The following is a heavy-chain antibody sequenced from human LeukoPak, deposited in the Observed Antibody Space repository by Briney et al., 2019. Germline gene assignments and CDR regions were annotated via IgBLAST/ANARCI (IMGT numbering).Heavy chain of an antibody. CDR3: AKGGYYYGSGNYFPLAFSHYFDY. Sequence: GGSLRLSCAASGFTFSSYAMSWVRQAPGKGLEWVSAISGSGGSTYYADSVKGRFTISRDNSKNTLYLQMNSLRAEDTAVYYCAKGGYYYGSGNYFPLAFSHYFDYWGQGTLVTVSS. J-gene: IGHJ4*02. CDR1: GFTFSSYA. CDR2: ISGSGGST. D-gene: IGHD3-10*01. V-gene: IGHV3-23*01.